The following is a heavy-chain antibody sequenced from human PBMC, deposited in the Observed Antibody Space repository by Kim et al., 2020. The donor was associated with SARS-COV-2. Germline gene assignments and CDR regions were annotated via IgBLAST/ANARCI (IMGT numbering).Heavy chain of an antibody. Sequence: GGSLRLSCAASGFTFSSYGMHWVRQAPGKGLEWVAVISYDGSNKYYADSVKGRFTISRDNSKNTLYLQMNSLRAQDTAVYYCAKDPEAAAGIMGRFDYWG. D-gene: IGHD6-13*01. CDR2: ISYDGSNK. CDR3: AKDPEAAAGIMGRFDY. V-gene: IGHV3-30*18. J-gene: IGHJ4*01. CDR1: GFTFSSYG.